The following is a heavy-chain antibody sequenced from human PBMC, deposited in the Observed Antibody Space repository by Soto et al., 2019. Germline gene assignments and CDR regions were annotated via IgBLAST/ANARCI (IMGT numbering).Heavy chain of an antibody. CDR2: ISAYDGNT. Sequence: GASVKVSCKASGYTFTTYYITWVRQAPRQGLEWMGWISAYDGNTNYAQKVQDRVTMTTDTSTTTAYMELRSLRSDDTAVYYCARSRRVAAGAAYYYGVDVWGQGTTVTVSS. J-gene: IGHJ6*02. V-gene: IGHV1-18*01. CDR3: ARSRRVAAGAAYYYGVDV. CDR1: GYTFTTYY. D-gene: IGHD6-13*01.